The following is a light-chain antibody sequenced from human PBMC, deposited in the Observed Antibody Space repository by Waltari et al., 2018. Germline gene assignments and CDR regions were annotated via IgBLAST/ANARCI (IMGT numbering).Light chain of an antibody. CDR3: CSYAGSSTYV. Sequence: QSALTQPASVSGSPGQSTTLSCTGTSSDVGGYNYVSWYQQHPGKAPKLMIYDVSKRPSGVSNRFSGSKSGNTASLTISGLQAEDEADYYCCSYAGSSTYVFGTGTKVTVL. CDR2: DVS. J-gene: IGLJ1*01. V-gene: IGLV2-23*02. CDR1: SSDVGGYNY.